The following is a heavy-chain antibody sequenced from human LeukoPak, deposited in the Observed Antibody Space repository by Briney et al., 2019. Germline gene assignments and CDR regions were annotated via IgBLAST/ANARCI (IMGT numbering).Heavy chain of an antibody. D-gene: IGHD3-16*01. CDR3: ARFPTLRDYCYYMDV. CDR1: GGTFSSYA. V-gene: IGHV1-69*01. J-gene: IGHJ6*03. CDR2: IIPIFGTA. Sequence: GSSVKVSCKASGGTFSSYAISWVRQAPGQGLEWMGGIIPIFGTANYAQKFQGRVTITADESTSTAYMELSSLRSEDTAVYYCARFPTLRDYCYYMDVWGKGTTVTVSS.